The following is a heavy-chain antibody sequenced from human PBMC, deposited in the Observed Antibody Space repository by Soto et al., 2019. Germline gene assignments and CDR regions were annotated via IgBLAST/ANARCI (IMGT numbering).Heavy chain of an antibody. V-gene: IGHV4-34*01. CDR2: INHSGST. J-gene: IGHJ4*02. Sequence: PSETLSLTCAVYGGSFSGYYWSWICQPPGKGLEWIGEINHSGSTNYNPSLKSRVTISVDTSKNQFSLKLSSVTAADTAVYYCAEARYDFWSGPKTYYFDYWGQGTLVTVSS. CDR3: AEARYDFWSGPKTYYFDY. CDR1: GGSFSGYY. D-gene: IGHD3-3*01.